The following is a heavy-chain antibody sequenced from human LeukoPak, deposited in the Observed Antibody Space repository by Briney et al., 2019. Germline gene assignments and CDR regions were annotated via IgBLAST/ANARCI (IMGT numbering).Heavy chain of an antibody. Sequence: PGGSLRLSCTASGFTFSSYWMTWIRQAPGKGLEWVSYISSAGSTIYYADSVEGRFTISRDNAKNSLYLQMSSLRAEDTAVYYCARGKAYYYYGMDVWGQGTTVTVSS. CDR2: ISSAGSTI. CDR1: GFTFSSYW. V-gene: IGHV3-11*01. J-gene: IGHJ6*02. CDR3: ARGKAYYYYGMDV.